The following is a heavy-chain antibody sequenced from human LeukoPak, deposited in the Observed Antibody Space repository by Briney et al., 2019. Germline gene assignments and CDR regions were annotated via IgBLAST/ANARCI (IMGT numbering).Heavy chain of an antibody. CDR2: IIPIFGTA. CDR1: GGTFSSYA. V-gene: IGHV1-69*13. CDR3: APTGYTSASNWFDP. J-gene: IGHJ5*02. Sequence: SVKVSCKASGGTFSSYAISWVRQAPGQGLEWMGGIIPIFGTANYAQKFQGRVTITADESTSTAYMELNSLRSEDTAVYYCAPTGYTSASNWFDPWGQGTLVTVSS. D-gene: IGHD6-19*01.